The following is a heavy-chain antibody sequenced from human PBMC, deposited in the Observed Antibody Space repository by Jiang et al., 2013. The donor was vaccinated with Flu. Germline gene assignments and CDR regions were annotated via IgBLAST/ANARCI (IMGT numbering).Heavy chain of an antibody. CDR1: GNIFTSYY. CDR3: SRRRGSGSSMDV. Sequence: GAEVKKPGASVKVSCKVSGNIFTSYYMHWVRQAPGQGLEWMGIINLDNGDTIYAQKFQGRVTMTRDTSTSTVFMELSSLISEDTAVYYCSRRRGSGSSMDVWGQGTTVTV. V-gene: IGHV1-46*03. J-gene: IGHJ6*02. CDR2: INLDNGDT. D-gene: IGHD3-10*01.